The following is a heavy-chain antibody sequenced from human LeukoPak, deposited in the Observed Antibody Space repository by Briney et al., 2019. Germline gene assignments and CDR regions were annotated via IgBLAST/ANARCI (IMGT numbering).Heavy chain of an antibody. CDR1: GASITGYY. CDR2: IYTSGST. D-gene: IGHD1-26*01. V-gene: IGHV4-4*07. CDR3: ASGIVGANFDY. J-gene: IGHJ4*02. Sequence: SETLSLTCSVSGASITGYYWSWIRQPAGKGLEWIGRIYTSGSTDYNPSLRSRVTISVDTSKNQFSLKLSSVTAADTAVYYCASGIVGANFDYWGQGTLVTVSS.